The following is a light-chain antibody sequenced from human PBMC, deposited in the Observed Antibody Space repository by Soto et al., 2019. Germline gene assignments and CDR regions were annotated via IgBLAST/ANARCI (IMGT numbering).Light chain of an antibody. J-gene: IGKJ4*01. CDR2: IAS. V-gene: IGKV1-9*01. CDR3: QSRNSCSPT. CDR1: QGISNY. Sequence: SRSSSVGEKDTITCRASQGISNYLAWYQQKPGKAPKPLIYIASTLQGGVPSRFSGSGSGTDFSLTISSLQPEDVAAYYCQSRNSCSPTFPVGAKV.